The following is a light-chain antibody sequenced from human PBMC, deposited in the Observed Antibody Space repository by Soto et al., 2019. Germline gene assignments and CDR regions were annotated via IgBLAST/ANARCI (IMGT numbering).Light chain of an antibody. J-gene: IGKJ5*01. CDR1: QSVSSSY. Sequence: ETVLTQAPGTLSLSPGERATLSCRASQSVSSSYLAWYQQKPGQAPRLLIYGASSRATGIPDRFSGSGSGTDFTLTISSLEPEDFAVYYCQQRLSWPITFGQGTRLEIK. V-gene: IGKV3D-20*02. CDR3: QQRLSWPIT. CDR2: GAS.